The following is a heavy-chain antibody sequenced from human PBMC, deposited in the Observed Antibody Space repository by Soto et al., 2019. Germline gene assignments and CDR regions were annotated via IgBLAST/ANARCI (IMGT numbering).Heavy chain of an antibody. Sequence: EVQLVESGGGLVKPGGSLRLSCAASGFTFSSYSMNWVRQAPGKGLEWVSSISSSSSYIYYADSVKGRFTISRDNAKNSLYLQMKSLRAEDTAVYYCARARYDSSGSYDYGMDVWGQGTTVTVSS. J-gene: IGHJ6*02. V-gene: IGHV3-21*01. CDR3: ARARYDSSGSYDYGMDV. CDR1: GFTFSSYS. CDR2: ISSSSSYI. D-gene: IGHD3-22*01.